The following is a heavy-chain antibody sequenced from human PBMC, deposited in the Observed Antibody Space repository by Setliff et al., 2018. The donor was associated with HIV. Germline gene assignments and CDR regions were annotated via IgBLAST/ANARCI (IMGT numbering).Heavy chain of an antibody. Sequence: GGSLRLSCAASGFTFSSSAMHWVRQSPGKGLEWVAVISFDRYTEYYADSVRGRFTISRDNSRNTLYLQMDSLRAEDTAMYYCARGSSLFWSGSFDYWGQGTLVTVSS. CDR3: ARGSSLFWSGSFDY. D-gene: IGHD3-3*01. V-gene: IGHV3-30*04. CDR1: GFTFSSSA. J-gene: IGHJ4*02. CDR2: ISFDRYTE.